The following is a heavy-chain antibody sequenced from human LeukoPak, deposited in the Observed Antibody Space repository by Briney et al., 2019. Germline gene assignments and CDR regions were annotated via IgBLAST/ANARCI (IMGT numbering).Heavy chain of an antibody. CDR2: ISSSSSYT. CDR1: GFTFSDYY. V-gene: IGHV3-11*05. D-gene: IGHD4-23*01. J-gene: IGHJ4*02. CDR3: ARGDTVPPDYGGNLGGDY. Sequence: GGSLRLSCAASGFTFSDYYMSWIRQAPGKGLEWVSYISSSSSYTNYADSVKGRFTISRDNAKNSLYLQMNSLRAEDTAVYYCARGDTVPPDYGGNLGGDYWGQGTLVTVSS.